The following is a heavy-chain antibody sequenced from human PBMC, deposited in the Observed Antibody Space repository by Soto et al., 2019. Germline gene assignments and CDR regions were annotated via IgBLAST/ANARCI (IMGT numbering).Heavy chain of an antibody. J-gene: IGHJ3*02. CDR1: GGGNLRDYR. CDR3: ARDQGVLRYFDWPKGAFDI. CDR2: IIPKLGSA. V-gene: IGHV1-69*13. Sequence: GASVKVSCKASGGGNLRDYRTTWVRRAPGQGLEWMGGIIPKLGSANYAQKFQGRVTITADESTNSVYMELRRLRSDDTAVYYCARDQGVLRYFDWPKGAFDIWCQGTMVTVSS. D-gene: IGHD3-9*01.